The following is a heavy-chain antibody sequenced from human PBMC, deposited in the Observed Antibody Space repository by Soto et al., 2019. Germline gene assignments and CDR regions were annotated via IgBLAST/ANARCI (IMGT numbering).Heavy chain of an antibody. CDR3: ARVGFGDPFDF. CDR2: FNPDNQNT. Sequence: GASVKVSCKVSGYRFTTYGINWVRQAPGQGLEWVGWFNPDNQNTNYAQKFQDRVSLTTDSSTNTAYMELRDLRSDDTAVYYCARVGFGDPFDFWGQGSLVTVS. CDR1: GYRFTTYG. V-gene: IGHV1-18*01. J-gene: IGHJ4*02. D-gene: IGHD2-21*02.